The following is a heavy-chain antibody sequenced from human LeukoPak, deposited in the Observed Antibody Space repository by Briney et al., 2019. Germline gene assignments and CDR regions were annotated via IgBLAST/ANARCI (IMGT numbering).Heavy chain of an antibody. Sequence: PSETLSLTCTVSGDSINSGDYYWSWIRQPPGKGLEWIGYIYYSGNTYYNPSLKSRVTISVDTSKNQFSLKLSSVTAADTAVYYCARGDYYGSKFDYWGQGTLVTVSS. J-gene: IGHJ4*02. CDR1: GDSINSGDYY. CDR3: ARGDYYGSKFDY. V-gene: IGHV4-30-4*01. D-gene: IGHD3-22*01. CDR2: IYYSGNT.